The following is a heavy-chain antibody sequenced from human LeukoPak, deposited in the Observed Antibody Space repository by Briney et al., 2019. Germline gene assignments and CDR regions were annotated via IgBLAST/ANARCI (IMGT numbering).Heavy chain of an antibody. CDR1: GYTFTSYD. V-gene: IGHV1-8*03. CDR3: ARQGPTELLANTNWFNP. J-gene: IGHJ5*02. CDR2: MNPNSGNT. Sequence: GASVKVSCKASGYTFTSYDINWVRQATGQGLEWMGWMNPNSGNTGYAQKFQGRVTITRNTSISTAYMELSSLRSEDTAVYYCARQGPTELLANTNWFNPWGQGTLVTVSS. D-gene: IGHD3-10*01.